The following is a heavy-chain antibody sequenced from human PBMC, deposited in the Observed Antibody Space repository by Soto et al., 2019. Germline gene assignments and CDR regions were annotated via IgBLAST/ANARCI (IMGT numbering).Heavy chain of an antibody. CDR3: AKDGDYFLGYFDY. J-gene: IGHJ4*02. CDR2: ISYDGSNK. CDR1: GFTFSSYA. V-gene: IGHV3-30-3*01. D-gene: IGHD4-17*01. Sequence: PGGSLRLSCAASGFTFSSYARHWVRQAPGKGLEWVAVISYDGSNKYYADSVKGRFTISRDNSKNTLYLQMNSLRAEDTAVYYCAKDGDYFLGYFDYWGQGTLVTVSS.